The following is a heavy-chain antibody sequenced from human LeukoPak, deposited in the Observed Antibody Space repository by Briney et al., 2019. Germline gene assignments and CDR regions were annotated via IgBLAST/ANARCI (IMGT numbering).Heavy chain of an antibody. CDR2: ISSSGSTI. J-gene: IGHJ4*02. V-gene: IGHV3-48*03. Sequence: GGSLRLSCAASGFTFSSYEVNWVRQAPGRGLEWVSYISSSGSTIYYADSVKGRFTISRDNAKNSLYLQMNSLRAEDTAVYYCARPHTGYFDWLLPFDYWGQGTLVTVSS. CDR1: GFTFSSYE. D-gene: IGHD3-9*01. CDR3: ARPHTGYFDWLLPFDY.